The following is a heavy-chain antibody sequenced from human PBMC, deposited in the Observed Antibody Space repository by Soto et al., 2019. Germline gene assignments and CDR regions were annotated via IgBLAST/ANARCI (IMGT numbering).Heavy chain of an antibody. Sequence: QVQLVQSGAEVKRPGSSVKLSCKASGGTFTYYGISWVRQSPGQGLEWMGGSIPIIGTATYAQQFKGRLTITTSQSASTAYKELRSLGSEDEALEYCAGALGTTIAGPPRWETWGRVDPWGHGTVVTVSS. D-gene: IGHD3-22*01. CDR3: AGALGTTIAGPPRWETWGRVDP. J-gene: IGHJ5*02. CDR1: GGTFTYYG. V-gene: IGHV1-69*01. CDR2: SIPIIGTA.